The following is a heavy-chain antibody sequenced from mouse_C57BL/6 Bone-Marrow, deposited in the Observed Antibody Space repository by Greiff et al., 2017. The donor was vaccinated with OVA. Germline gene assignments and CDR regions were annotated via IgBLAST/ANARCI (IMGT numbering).Heavy chain of an antibody. CDR3: ARVGLYAMDY. CDR1: GFTFSSYA. CDR2: ISDGGSYT. J-gene: IGHJ4*01. Sequence: DVKLVESGGGLVKPGGSLKLSCAASGFTFSSYAMSWVRQTPEKRLEWVATISDGGSYTYYPDNVKGRFTISRDNAKNNLYLQMSQLKSEDTAMYYCARVGLYAMDYWGQGTSVTVSS. V-gene: IGHV5-4*03. D-gene: IGHD3-3*01.